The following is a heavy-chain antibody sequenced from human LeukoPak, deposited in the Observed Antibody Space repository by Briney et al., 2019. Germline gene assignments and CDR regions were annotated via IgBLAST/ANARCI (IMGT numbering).Heavy chain of an antibody. CDR2: IYYSGST. J-gene: IGHJ6*03. D-gene: IGHD2-8*01. CDR1: GGSISSYY. V-gene: IGHV4-59*01. Sequence: SETLSLTCTVSGGSISSYYWSWIRQPPGKGLEWIGYIYYSGSTNYNPSLKSRVTISVDTSKNQSSLKLSSVTAADTAVYYCARGGDCTNGVCSYYYYMDVWGKGTTVTVSS. CDR3: ARGGDCTNGVCSYYYYMDV.